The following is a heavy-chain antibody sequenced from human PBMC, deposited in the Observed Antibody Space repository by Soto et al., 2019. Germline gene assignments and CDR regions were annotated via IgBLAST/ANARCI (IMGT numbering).Heavy chain of an antibody. V-gene: IGHV4-59*01. CDR1: GGSLSSYF. CDR2: VYYSGHT. Sequence: QVQLQESGPGLVKPSETLSLSCSVSGGSLSSYFWTWIRQTPGRGLEWIGHVYYSGHTKYNPSLTSRVTFSVDTSNNQFFLTLTSVTAADTATYFCARASQYYGSGPFDFWGQGPLVTVSS. D-gene: IGHD3-10*01. J-gene: IGHJ4*02. CDR3: ARASQYYGSGPFDF.